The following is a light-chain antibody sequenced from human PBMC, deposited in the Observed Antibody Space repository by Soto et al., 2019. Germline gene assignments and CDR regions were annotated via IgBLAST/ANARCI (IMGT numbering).Light chain of an antibody. V-gene: IGLV2-14*01. J-gene: IGLJ3*02. Sequence: QSALTQPASVSGSPGQSITISCTGTASDIGNYNYVSWYQLHPGKAPKLLIYGVTSRPSGVSNRFSGSKSGNAASLTISGLQAEDEADYYCSSYTAYTTLWVFGGGTKLTVL. CDR1: ASDIGNYNY. CDR2: GVT. CDR3: SSYTAYTTLWV.